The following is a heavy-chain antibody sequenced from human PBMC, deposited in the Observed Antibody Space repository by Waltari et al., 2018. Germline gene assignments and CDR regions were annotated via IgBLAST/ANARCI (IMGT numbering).Heavy chain of an antibody. V-gene: IGHV3-9*01. J-gene: IGHJ4*02. CDR2: ISWNSGRR. CDR3: AKDEGVAVAGAFDY. D-gene: IGHD6-19*01. Sequence: EVQLVESGGGLVQPGRSLRLSCAASGFTFDDYAMHWVRQAPGKGLEWVSGISWNSGRRGYADSGKGRFTISRDNAKNSLYLQMNSLRAEDTALYYCAKDEGVAVAGAFDYWGQGTLVTVSS. CDR1: GFTFDDYA.